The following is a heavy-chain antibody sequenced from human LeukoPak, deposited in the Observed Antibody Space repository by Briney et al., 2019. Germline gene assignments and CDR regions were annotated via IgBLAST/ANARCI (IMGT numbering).Heavy chain of an antibody. V-gene: IGHV4-39*07. CDR2: IYYSGST. CDR1: GGSISSSSYY. CDR3: ARDSESFDY. Sequence: SETLSLTCAVYGGSISSSSYYWGWIRQPPGKGLEWIGSIYYSGSTYYNPSLKSRVTISVDTSKNQFSLKLSSVTAADTAVYYCARDSESFDYWGQGTLVTVSS. J-gene: IGHJ4*02.